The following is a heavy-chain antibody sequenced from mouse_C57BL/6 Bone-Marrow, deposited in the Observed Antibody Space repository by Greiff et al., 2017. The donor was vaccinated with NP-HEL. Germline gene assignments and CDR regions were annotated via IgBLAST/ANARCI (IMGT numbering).Heavy chain of an antibody. Sequence: QVQLKQPGAELVKPGASVKVSCKASGYTFTSYWMHWVKQRPGQGLEWIGRIHPSDSDTNYNQKFKGKATLTVDKSSSTAYMQLSSLTSEDSAVYYCAMGTVVGYFDVWGTGTTVTVSS. J-gene: IGHJ1*03. CDR1: GYTFTSYW. V-gene: IGHV1-74*01. CDR3: AMGTVVGYFDV. CDR2: IHPSDSDT. D-gene: IGHD1-1*01.